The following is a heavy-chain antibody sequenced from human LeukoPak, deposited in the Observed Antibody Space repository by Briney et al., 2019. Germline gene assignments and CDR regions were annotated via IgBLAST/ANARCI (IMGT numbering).Heavy chain of an antibody. J-gene: IGHJ4*02. Sequence: SETLSLTCTVSGGSISDNYWSWIRQPPGKGLEWIGYAYYSGHTNYNSSLKSRVTMSLDTSKGLFSLRLSSVTAADTAVYFCARHPFATPFDYWGPGTLVTVSP. CDR3: ARHPFATPFDY. CDR2: AYYSGHT. V-gene: IGHV4-59*08. CDR1: GGSISDNY. D-gene: IGHD2-15*01.